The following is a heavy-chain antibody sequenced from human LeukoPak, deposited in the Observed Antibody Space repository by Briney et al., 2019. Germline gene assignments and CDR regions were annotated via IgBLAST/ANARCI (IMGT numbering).Heavy chain of an antibody. CDR3: ARDLVVRGLRPNWFDP. CDR1: GYTFTSYG. J-gene: IGHJ5*02. CDR2: ISAYNGNT. V-gene: IGHV1-18*01. Sequence: ASVRVSCKAPGYTFTSYGISRVRQAPGQGLEWMGWISAYNGNTNYAQKLQGRVTMTTDTSTSTAYMELRSLRSDDTAVYYCARDLVVRGLRPNWFDPWGQGTLVTVSS. D-gene: IGHD3-10*01.